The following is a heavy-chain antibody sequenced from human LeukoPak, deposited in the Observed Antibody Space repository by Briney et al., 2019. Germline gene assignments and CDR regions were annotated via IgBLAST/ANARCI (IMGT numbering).Heavy chain of an antibody. D-gene: IGHD4-17*01. Sequence: GRSLRLSCAASGFTVSSNGMDCVRQAPRKWLEWVAAILYDGSNTNCADSVKGRFIISRDNSKNTLYLQMNSLRAEDTAVYYCANDGVTTNWGQGTLVTVSS. V-gene: IGHV3-30*18. CDR1: GFTVSSNG. CDR2: ILYDGSNT. J-gene: IGHJ4*02. CDR3: ANDGVTTN.